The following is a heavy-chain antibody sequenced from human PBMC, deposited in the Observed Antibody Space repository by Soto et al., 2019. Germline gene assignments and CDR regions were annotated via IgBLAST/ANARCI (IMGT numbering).Heavy chain of an antibody. D-gene: IGHD6-13*01. CDR2: IYSGGST. V-gene: IGHV3-66*01. J-gene: IGHJ2*01. CDR3: ARGYEQQLRTYWYFDL. CDR1: GVTVSSNY. Sequence: GGSLRLSCAASGVTVSSNYMSWVRQAPGKGLEWVSVIYSGGSTYYADSVKGRFTISRDNSKNTLYLQMNSLRAEDTAVYYCARGYEQQLRTYWYFDLWGRGTLVTVSS.